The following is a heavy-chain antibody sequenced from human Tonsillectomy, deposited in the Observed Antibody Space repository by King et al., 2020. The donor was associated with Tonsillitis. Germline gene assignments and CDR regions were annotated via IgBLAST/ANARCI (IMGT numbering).Heavy chain of an antibody. V-gene: IGHV4-59*01. D-gene: IGHD5-24*01. CDR2: IYYSGST. J-gene: IGHJ6*04. Sequence: VQLQESGPGLVKPSETLSLTCTVSGGSISSYYWSWIRQPPGKGLEWIGYIYYSGSTNYNPSIKSRVTISVDTSKNQFSLKLSSVTAADTAVYYCAREAVEMATRGMDVWGKGTTVTVSS. CDR1: GGSISSYY. CDR3: AREAVEMATRGMDV.